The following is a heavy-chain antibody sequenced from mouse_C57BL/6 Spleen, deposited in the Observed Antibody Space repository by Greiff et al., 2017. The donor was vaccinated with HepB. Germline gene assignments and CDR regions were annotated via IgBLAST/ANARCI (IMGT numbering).Heavy chain of an antibody. J-gene: IGHJ1*03. Sequence: QVQLQQPGAELVKPGASVKMSCKASGYTFTSYWITWVKQRPGQGLEWIGDIYPGSGSTNYNEKFKSKATLTVDTSSSTAYMQLSSLTSEDSAVYYCAREVLRVGYVDVWGTGTTVTVSS. CDR1: GYTFTSYW. CDR3: AREVLRVGYVDV. V-gene: IGHV1-55*01. D-gene: IGHD1-1*01. CDR2: IYPGSGST.